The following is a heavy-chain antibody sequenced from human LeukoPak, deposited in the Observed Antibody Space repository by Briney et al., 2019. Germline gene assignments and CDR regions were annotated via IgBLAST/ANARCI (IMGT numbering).Heavy chain of an antibody. CDR1: GYTFTSYG. CDR3: ASNPPNTGDFYY. V-gene: IGHV1-18*01. D-gene: IGHD1-1*01. J-gene: IGHJ4*02. Sequence: WASVKVSCKASGYTFTSYGISWVRQAPGQGLEWMGWISAYNGNTNYAQKLQGRVTMTTDTSTSTAYMELSSLRSEDTAVYYCASNPPNTGDFYYWGLGSLVTVSS. CDR2: ISAYNGNT.